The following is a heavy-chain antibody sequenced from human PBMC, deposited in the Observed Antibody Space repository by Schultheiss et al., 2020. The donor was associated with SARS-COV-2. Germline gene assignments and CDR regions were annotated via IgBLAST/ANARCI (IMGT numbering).Heavy chain of an antibody. J-gene: IGHJ4*02. CDR2: IYYSGST. CDR3: ARNRYDFWSGYLTLDFDY. V-gene: IGHV4-39*01. D-gene: IGHD3-3*01. Sequence: SETLSLTCTVSGGSISSSSYYWGWIRQPPGKGLEWIGSIYYSGSTYYNPSLKSRVTISVDTSKNQFSLKLSSETAADTAVYYCARNRYDFWSGYLTLDFDYWGQGTLVTVSS. CDR1: GGSISSSSYY.